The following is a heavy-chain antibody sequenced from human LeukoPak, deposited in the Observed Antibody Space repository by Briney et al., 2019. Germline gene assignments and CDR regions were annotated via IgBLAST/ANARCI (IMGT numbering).Heavy chain of an antibody. CDR1: GGSISSYY. Sequence: PSETLSLTCTVSGGSISSYYWSWIRQPPEKGLEWIGYIYYGGSTNYNPSLKSRVTISVDTSKNQFSLKLSSVTAADTAVYYCARGQYDFWSAPHPFDYWGQGTLVTVSS. D-gene: IGHD3-3*01. CDR2: IYYGGST. J-gene: IGHJ4*02. V-gene: IGHV4-59*01. CDR3: ARGQYDFWSAPHPFDY.